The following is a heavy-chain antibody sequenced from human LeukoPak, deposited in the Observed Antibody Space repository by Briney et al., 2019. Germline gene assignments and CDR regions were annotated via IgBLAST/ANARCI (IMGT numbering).Heavy chain of an antibody. J-gene: IGHJ4*02. CDR3: AIPWGTIFGL. D-gene: IGHD3-3*01. Sequence: ASVKVSCKASGGTFSSYAISWVRQAPGKGLEWMGGFDPEDGETIYAQKFQGRVTMTEDTSTDTAYMELGSLRSEDTAVYYCAIPWGTIFGLWGQGTLVTVSS. CDR2: FDPEDGET. V-gene: IGHV1-24*01. CDR1: GGTFSSYA.